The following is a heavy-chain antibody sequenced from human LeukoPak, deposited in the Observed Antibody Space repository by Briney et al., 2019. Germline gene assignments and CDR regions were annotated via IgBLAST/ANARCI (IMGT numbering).Heavy chain of an antibody. CDR1: GGSISSSGYY. J-gene: IGHJ4*02. Sequence: SETLSLTCTVSGGSISSSGYYWGWIRQPPGKGLEWIGSIYYSGSTYYNPSLKSRVTISVDTSKNQFSLKLSSVTAADTAVYYCARRAYGSGSYCDYWGQETLVTVSS. CDR2: IYYSGST. V-gene: IGHV4-39*01. D-gene: IGHD3-10*01. CDR3: ARRAYGSGSYCDY.